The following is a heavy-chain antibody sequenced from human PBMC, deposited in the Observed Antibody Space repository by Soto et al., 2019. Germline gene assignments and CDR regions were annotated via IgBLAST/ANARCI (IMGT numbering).Heavy chain of an antibody. J-gene: IGHJ5*02. CDR1: GGSFSGYY. Sequence: QVQLQQWGAGLLKPSETLSLTCAVYGGSFSGYYWSWIRQPPGKGLEWIGEINHSGSTNYNPSLKSRFTISVDTSKNQFSLKLSSVTAADTAVYYCARAPHYDFWSGYYSGWFDPWGQGTLVTVSS. D-gene: IGHD3-3*01. CDR3: ARAPHYDFWSGYYSGWFDP. CDR2: INHSGST. V-gene: IGHV4-34*01.